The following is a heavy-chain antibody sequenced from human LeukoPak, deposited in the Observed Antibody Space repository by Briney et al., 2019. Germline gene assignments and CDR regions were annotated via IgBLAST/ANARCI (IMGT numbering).Heavy chain of an antibody. CDR2: IYTSGST. D-gene: IGHD3-10*01. Sequence: MASETLSLTCTVSGGSISSGSYYWSWIRQPAGKGLEWIGRIYTSGSTNYNPSLKSRVIISVDTSKNGISLKLSSVTAADTAVYYCARIDYYDSGHAFDIWGQGTMVTVSS. V-gene: IGHV4-61*02. CDR3: ARIDYYDSGHAFDI. CDR1: GGSISSGSYY. J-gene: IGHJ3*02.